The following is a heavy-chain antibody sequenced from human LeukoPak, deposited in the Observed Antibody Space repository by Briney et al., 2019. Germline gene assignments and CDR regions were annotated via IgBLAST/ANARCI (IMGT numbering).Heavy chain of an antibody. Sequence: SETLSLTCTVSGGYINNYYWSWIRQSPGKGRVWIGYIYHTGSTNYNPSLKSRVTISVDTSKNQFSLKLRSVTAADTAVYYCARGDSSSLPFDYWGQGTLVTVSS. J-gene: IGHJ4*02. V-gene: IGHV4-59*01. CDR1: GGYINNYY. CDR3: ARGDSSSLPFDY. CDR2: IYHTGST. D-gene: IGHD6-6*01.